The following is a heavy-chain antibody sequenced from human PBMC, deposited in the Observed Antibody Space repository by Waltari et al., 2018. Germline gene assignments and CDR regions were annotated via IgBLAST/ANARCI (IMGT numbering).Heavy chain of an antibody. D-gene: IGHD1-1*01. CDR2: ISYNGAT. Sequence: QLRLQESGPGLVKPSETLSLTCSVSGDSITPNRPYFGWIRQPPGQGLEWIATISYNGATYSSPSLKSRVTISRDTSKNQLSLTVDSVTATDTAVYYCATYIGASLGTASFDVWGQGTMVTVSS. J-gene: IGHJ3*01. V-gene: IGHV4-39*01. CDR1: GDSITPNRPY. CDR3: ATYIGASLGTASFDV.